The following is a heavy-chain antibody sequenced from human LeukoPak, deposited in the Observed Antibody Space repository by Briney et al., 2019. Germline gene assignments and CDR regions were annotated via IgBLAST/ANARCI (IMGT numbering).Heavy chain of an antibody. J-gene: IGHJ3*02. CDR2: IYFTGST. V-gene: IGHV4-59*08. D-gene: IGHD3-22*01. CDR3: ARHHDDSSGYYYYAFDI. Sequence: SETLSLTCTVSGVSISGSYWSWIRQPPGKGLEWIAYIYFTGSTNYNPSLQSRVTISGDTSKNQFSLKLSSVTAADTAVYYCARHHDDSSGYYYYAFDIWGQGTMFTVSS. CDR1: GVSISGSY.